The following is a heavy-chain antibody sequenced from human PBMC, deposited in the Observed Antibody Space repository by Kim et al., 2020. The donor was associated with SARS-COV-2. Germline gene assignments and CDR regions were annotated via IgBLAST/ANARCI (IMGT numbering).Heavy chain of an antibody. V-gene: IGHV3-23*01. Sequence: VKCRFTISSDNSKNTLYLQMNSLRAEDTAVYYCAKDQITYYDILTGYYPFDYWGQGTLVTVSS. CDR3: AKDQITYYDILTGYYPFDY. D-gene: IGHD3-9*01. J-gene: IGHJ4*02.